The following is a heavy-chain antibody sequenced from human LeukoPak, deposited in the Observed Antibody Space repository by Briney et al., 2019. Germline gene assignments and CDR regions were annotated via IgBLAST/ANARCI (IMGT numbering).Heavy chain of an antibody. V-gene: IGHV4-39*07. CDR2: IYYSGST. J-gene: IGHJ4*02. CDR1: GGSISSSSYY. Sequence: PSETLSLTCTVSGGSISSSSYYWGWIRQPPGKGLELIGSIYYSGSTYYNPSLKSRVTISVDTSKNQFSLKLSSVTAADTAVYYCARDPWGVVDWWGQGTLVTVSS. CDR3: ARDPWGVVDW. D-gene: IGHD3-16*01.